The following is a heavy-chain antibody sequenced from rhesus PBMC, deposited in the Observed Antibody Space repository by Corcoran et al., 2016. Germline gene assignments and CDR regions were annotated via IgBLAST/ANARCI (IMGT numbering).Heavy chain of an antibody. D-gene: IGHD3-28*01. CDR1: GGSISSNS. J-gene: IGHJ4*01. CDR3: ARTGIVVIAFDY. Sequence: QLQLQESGPGLVQPSETLSLTCAVSGGSISSNSLSWFRQPPGKGREWIGRIFCSGGSTDFNPSLKSRVTMSTDTAKNQFSLKLSSVTAADTAVYYCARTGIVVIAFDYWGQGVLVTVSS. CDR2: IFCSGGST. V-gene: IGHV4-173*01.